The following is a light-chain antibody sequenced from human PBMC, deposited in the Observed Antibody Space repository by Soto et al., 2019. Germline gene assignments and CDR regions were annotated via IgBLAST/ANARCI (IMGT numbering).Light chain of an antibody. CDR1: SSDVGGYNY. Sequence: QSALTQPASVSGSPGQSITISCTGTSSDVGGYNYVSWYQQHPGKAPKLMIYDVSNRPSGVSNRFSGSKSGNTASLTISGLQAEDEAEYYCSSYTSSEVFGTGTKLTVL. CDR3: SSYTSSEV. V-gene: IGLV2-14*01. J-gene: IGLJ1*01. CDR2: DVS.